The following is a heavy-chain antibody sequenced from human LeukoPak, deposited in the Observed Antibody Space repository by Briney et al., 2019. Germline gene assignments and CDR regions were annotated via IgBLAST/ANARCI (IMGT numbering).Heavy chain of an antibody. V-gene: IGHV4-59*11. CDR3: ARDNRYCSSTSCYLGSGNWFDL. Sequence: SETLSLTCTVSGGSISSHYWSWIRQPPGKGLEWIGYIYYSGSTNYNPSLKSRVTISVDTSKNQFSLKLSSVTAADTAVYYCARDNRYCSSTSCYLGSGNWFDLWGQGTLVTVSS. J-gene: IGHJ5*02. CDR2: IYYSGST. D-gene: IGHD2-2*01. CDR1: GGSISSHY.